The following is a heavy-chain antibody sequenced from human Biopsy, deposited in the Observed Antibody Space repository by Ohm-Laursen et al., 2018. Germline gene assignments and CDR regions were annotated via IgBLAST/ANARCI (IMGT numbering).Heavy chain of an antibody. CDR3: ARETPTGIPFNWFDP. J-gene: IGHJ5*02. Sequence: SQTLSLTCAVSGDSVSNKDAAWNWIRRSPSRGLEWLGRTYYRSQWHSDYAVFVRSRITIKSDTSRNQFSLQLNSVTPDDTAVYFCARETPTGIPFNWFDPWGQGTLVTVSS. CDR1: GDSVSNKDAA. D-gene: IGHD1-1*01. CDR2: TYYRSQWHS. V-gene: IGHV6-1*01.